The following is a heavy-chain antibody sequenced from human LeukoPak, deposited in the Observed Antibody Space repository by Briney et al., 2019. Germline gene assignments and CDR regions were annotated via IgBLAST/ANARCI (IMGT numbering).Heavy chain of an antibody. J-gene: IGHJ4*02. Sequence: GGSLRLSCAASGFTFSSYWMSWVRQAPGKGLEWVANIKQDGSEKYYVDSVKGRFTISRDNAKNSLYLQMNSLRAEDTAVYYCARDGKGYLRLKSSSHFDYWGQGTLVTVSS. CDR3: ARDGKGYLRLKSSSHFDY. CDR1: GFTFSSYW. V-gene: IGHV3-7*01. D-gene: IGHD3-22*01. CDR2: IKQDGSEK.